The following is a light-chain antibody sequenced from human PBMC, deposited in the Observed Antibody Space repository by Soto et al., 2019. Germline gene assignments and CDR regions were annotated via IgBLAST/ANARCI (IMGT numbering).Light chain of an antibody. CDR3: SSYAPSDVV. V-gene: IGLV2-8*01. CDR2: DVN. CDR1: PSDVGGSNS. Sequence: QSVLTQPPSASGSPGQSVTISCTGTPSDVGGSNSVSWYQQHPGKAPNLMIYDVNKRPSGVPDRFSGSKSGNTASLTVSGLQAADEAYYFCSSYAPSDVVFGGGTNLTVL. J-gene: IGLJ2*01.